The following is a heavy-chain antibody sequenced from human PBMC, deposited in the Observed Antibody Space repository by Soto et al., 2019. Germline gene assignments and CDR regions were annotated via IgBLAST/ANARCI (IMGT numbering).Heavy chain of an antibody. CDR3: ARMGSQRYYYYGMDL. V-gene: IGHV3-21*01. CDR2: ISSSSSYI. D-gene: IGHD6-25*01. CDR1: GVTFISYS. Sequence: VQLVESGGGLGKPGWSLRLSCAASGVTFISYSMNWVREAPGKWLEWVSSISSSSSYIYYADSVKGRFTISRDNAKNSLYLQMNSLRAEDPAVYYCARMGSQRYYYYGMDLLGKGTTVTVSS. J-gene: IGHJ6*04.